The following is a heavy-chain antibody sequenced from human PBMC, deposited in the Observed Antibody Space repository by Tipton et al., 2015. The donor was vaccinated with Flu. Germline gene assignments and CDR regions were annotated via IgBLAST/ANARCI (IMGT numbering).Heavy chain of an antibody. CDR1: GYSISRGYY. CDR3: ARAEIGDFDY. V-gene: IGHV4-38-2*01. CDR2: INHNGDI. D-gene: IGHD2/OR15-2a*01. Sequence: TLSLTCAVSGYSISRGYYWGWIRQPPGKGLEWIGSINHNGDIHFNPSLKSRVAISVNTSNNRFSLDLTPVTAADTAVYYCARAEIGDFDYWGQGTLGTVSS. J-gene: IGHJ4*02.